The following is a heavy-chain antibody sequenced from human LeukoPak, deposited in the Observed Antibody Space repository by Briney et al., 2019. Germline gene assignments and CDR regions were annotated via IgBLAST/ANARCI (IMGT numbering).Heavy chain of an antibody. CDR1: GYTFTGYY. D-gene: IGHD2-8*01. V-gene: IGHV1-2*02. J-gene: IGHJ6*02. Sequence: ASVKVSCKASGYTFTGYYMHWVRQAPGQGLEWMGWINPNSGGTNYAQKFQGRVTMTRDTSISTAYMELSRLRTDDTAVYYCARGPGVTDQYYYYYGRDVWGQGTTDTVP. CDR3: ARGPGVTDQYYYYYGRDV. CDR2: INPNSGGT.